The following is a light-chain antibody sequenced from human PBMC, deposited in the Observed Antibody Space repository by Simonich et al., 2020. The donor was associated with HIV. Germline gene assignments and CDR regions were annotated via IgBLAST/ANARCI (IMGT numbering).Light chain of an antibody. CDR1: RSVFYSSNNKNY. CDR3: QQYYSTPPIT. CDR2: WAS. V-gene: IGKV4-1*01. Sequence: DIVMTQSPDSLAVSLGERATVNCRSSRSVFYSSNNKNYLACYQQKPGQPPKLLIYWASTRESGVPDRFSGSWSGTDFTLTISSLQAEDVAVYYCQQYYSTPPITFGQGTRLEIK. J-gene: IGKJ5*01.